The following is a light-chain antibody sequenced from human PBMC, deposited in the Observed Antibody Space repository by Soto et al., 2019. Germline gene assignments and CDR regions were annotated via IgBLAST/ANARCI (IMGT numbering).Light chain of an antibody. CDR2: RNN. V-gene: IGLV1-44*01. CDR3: AAWDGSLKGYV. CDR1: SANIGNNT. Sequence: QSVLTQPPSASGTPGQRVTISCSGRSANIGNNTVNWYQHLPGTAPKLLIYRNNQRPSGVPDRFSGSKSGTSASLAISGLQSEDEADYYCAAWDGSLKGYVFGTGTKVTVL. J-gene: IGLJ1*01.